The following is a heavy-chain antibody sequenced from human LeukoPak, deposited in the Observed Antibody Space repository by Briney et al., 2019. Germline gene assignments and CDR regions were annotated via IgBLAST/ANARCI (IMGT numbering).Heavy chain of an antibody. V-gene: IGHV1-46*01. D-gene: IGHD4-17*01. J-gene: IGHJ3*02. Sequence: ASVKVSCKASGYTFTSYYMHWVRQAPGQGPEWMGIINPSGGSTSYAQKFQGRVTMTRDTSTSTVYMELSSLRSEDTAAYYCARDPYGDHDAFDIWGQGTMVTVSS. CDR3: ARDPYGDHDAFDI. CDR1: GYTFTSYY. CDR2: INPSGGST.